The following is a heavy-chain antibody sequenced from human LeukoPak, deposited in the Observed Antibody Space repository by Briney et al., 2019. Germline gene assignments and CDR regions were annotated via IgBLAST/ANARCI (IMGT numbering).Heavy chain of an antibody. V-gene: IGHV3-30*18. CDR1: GFTFTDYS. Sequence: PGRSLRLSCAASGFTFTDYSMHWVRQVPGKGLEWVAVISYDGSNKYYADSVKGRFTISRDNSKNTLYLQMNSLRAEDTAVYYCAKSWQQLVRGYYFDYWGQGTLVTVSS. J-gene: IGHJ4*02. CDR3: AKSWQQLVRGYYFDY. CDR2: ISYDGSNK. D-gene: IGHD6-13*01.